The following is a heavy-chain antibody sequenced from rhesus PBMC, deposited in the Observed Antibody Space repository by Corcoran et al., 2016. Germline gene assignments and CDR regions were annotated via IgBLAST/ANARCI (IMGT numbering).Heavy chain of an antibody. CDR2: ISGSGGRT. J-gene: IGHJ4*01. Sequence: QLQLQESGPGLVKPSETLSLTCAVSGGSISSNYWNWIRQPPGKGLEWSGRISGSGGRTDYNPSLKSRVTISTDTSKKEFSLKLTSVTAADTAVYYCATIAAAGMGFDYWGQGALVTVSS. D-gene: IGHD6-25*01. V-gene: IGHV4-173*01. CDR1: GGSISSNY. CDR3: ATIAAAGMGFDY.